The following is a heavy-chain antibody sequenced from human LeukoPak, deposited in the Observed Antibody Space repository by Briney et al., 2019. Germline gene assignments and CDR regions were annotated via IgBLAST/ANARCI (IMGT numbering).Heavy chain of an antibody. J-gene: IGHJ3*02. CDR2: IFYSGNT. CDR3: GGPIVRDTTGWDAFDI. Sequence: SETLSLTCTVSGGSISSSNYFWVWIRQPPGKGLEWIGSIFYSGNTNYNPSLKSRVTISLDTSKAQFSLKLDSVTAAGTAVYYSGGPIVRDTTGWDAFDIWGQGTMVIVSS. D-gene: IGHD1-26*01. V-gene: IGHV4-39*01. CDR1: GGSISSSNYF.